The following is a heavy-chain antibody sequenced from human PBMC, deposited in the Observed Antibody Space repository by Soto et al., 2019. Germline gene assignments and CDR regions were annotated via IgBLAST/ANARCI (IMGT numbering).Heavy chain of an antibody. D-gene: IGHD2-15*01. J-gene: IGHJ6*03. CDR1: GYTFTSYG. V-gene: IGHV1-18*01. CDR2: ISAYNGNT. Sequence: QVQLVQSGAEVKKPGTSVKVSCKASGYTFTSYGISWVRQAPGQGLEWMGWISAYNGNTNYAQKLQGRVTMTTDTSTSTAYMELRSLRSDDTAVYYCARVLGYCSGGSCRYYYYMDVWGKGTTVTVSS. CDR3: ARVLGYCSGGSCRYYYYMDV.